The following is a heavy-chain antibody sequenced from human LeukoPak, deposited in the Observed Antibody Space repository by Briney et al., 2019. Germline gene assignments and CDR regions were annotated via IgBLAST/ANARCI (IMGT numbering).Heavy chain of an antibody. D-gene: IGHD6-13*01. Sequence: SETLSLTCTVSGGSISSGGYYWSWIRQHPGKGLEWIGYIYYSGSTYYNPSLRSRVTISVDTSKNQFSLKLSSVTAADTAVYYCAREAVAAAGIFPWFDPWGQGTLVTVSS. CDR2: IYYSGST. CDR1: GGSISSGGYY. CDR3: AREAVAAAGIFPWFDP. J-gene: IGHJ5*02. V-gene: IGHV4-31*03.